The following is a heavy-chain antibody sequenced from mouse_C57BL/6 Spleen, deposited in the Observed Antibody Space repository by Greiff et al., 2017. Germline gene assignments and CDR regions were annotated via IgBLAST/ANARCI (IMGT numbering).Heavy chain of an antibody. D-gene: IGHD2-5*01. Sequence: VQLQQSGAELVKPGASVKLSCKASGYTFTSYWMHWVKQRPGQGLEWIGMIHPNSGSTNYNEKFKSKATLTVDKASSTAYMQLSSLTSEDSAVYYCARGSAYYSNYAMDYWGQGTSVTVSS. CDR2: IHPNSGST. J-gene: IGHJ4*01. V-gene: IGHV1-64*01. CDR3: ARGSAYYSNYAMDY. CDR1: GYTFTSYW.